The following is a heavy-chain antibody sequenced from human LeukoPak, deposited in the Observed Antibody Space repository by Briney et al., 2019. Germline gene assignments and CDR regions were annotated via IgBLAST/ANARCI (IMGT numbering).Heavy chain of an antibody. Sequence: SETLSLTCTVSGGSISGYYWSWLRQPAGKGLEWIGRIYASGSTRYDPSLKSRVTMSVDTSKNQFSLKLSSVTAADTAVYYCALLSYEDAFDIWGQGTMVTVSS. CDR1: GGSISGYY. CDR3: ALLSYEDAFDI. D-gene: IGHD5-18*01. J-gene: IGHJ3*02. CDR2: IYASGST. V-gene: IGHV4-4*07.